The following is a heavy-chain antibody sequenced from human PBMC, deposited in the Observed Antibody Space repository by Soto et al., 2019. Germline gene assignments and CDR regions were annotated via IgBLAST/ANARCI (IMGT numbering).Heavy chain of an antibody. J-gene: IGHJ6*02. CDR3: ARHYIGGGAAAGIQSGRYGMDV. Sequence: GESLKISCKGSGYSFTSYWISWVRQMPGKGLEWMGRIDPSDSYTNYSPSFQGHVTISADKSISTAYLQWSSLKASDTAMYYCARHYIGGGAAAGIQSGRYGMDVWGQGTTVTVSS. D-gene: IGHD6-13*01. CDR1: GYSFTSYW. V-gene: IGHV5-10-1*01. CDR2: IDPSDSYT.